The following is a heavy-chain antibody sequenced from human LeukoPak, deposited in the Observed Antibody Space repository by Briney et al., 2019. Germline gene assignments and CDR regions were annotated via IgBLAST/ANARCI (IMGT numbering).Heavy chain of an antibody. Sequence: GASVKVSCKASGGTFSSYAISWVRQAPGQGLEWLGAIIPIFVTPNYAQNFQGRITITADKSTSTAYMELSSLRSEDTAVYYCAKAGPYYFDYWGQGTLVTVSS. CDR3: AKAGPYYFDY. V-gene: IGHV1-69*06. J-gene: IGHJ4*02. CDR1: GGTFSSYA. CDR2: IIPIFVTP. D-gene: IGHD2-21*01.